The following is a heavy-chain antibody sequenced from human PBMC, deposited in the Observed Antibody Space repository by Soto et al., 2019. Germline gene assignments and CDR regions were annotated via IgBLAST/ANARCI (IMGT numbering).Heavy chain of an antibody. CDR2: ISYDGSNK. Sequence: QEQLVESGGGVVQPGRSLRLSCAASGLTFSRYGMQWVRKAPGKGLEWAAHISYDGSNKHYAESVKGRFTISRDSSKNTLYLQMNSLRAEDTAVYYCVKDTDYYDSSGYYVFDYWGQGTLVAVSS. V-gene: IGHV3-30*18. CDR1: GLTFSRYG. J-gene: IGHJ4*02. CDR3: VKDTDYYDSSGYYVFDY. D-gene: IGHD3-22*01.